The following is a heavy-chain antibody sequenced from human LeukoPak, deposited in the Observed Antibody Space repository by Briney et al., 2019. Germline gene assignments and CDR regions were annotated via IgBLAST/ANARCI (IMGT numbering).Heavy chain of an antibody. CDR2: ISAYNGHT. CDR3: DP. J-gene: IGHJ5*02. Sequence: ASVKVSCKASGYTFTNYGISWVRQAPGQGLEWMGRISAYNGHTNYAQKFQGRVTMTTDTSTNTAYMDLRSLGYGSSWHNWFDPWGQGTLVTVSS. D-gene: IGHD6-13*01. V-gene: IGHV1-18*01. CDR1: GYTFTNYG.